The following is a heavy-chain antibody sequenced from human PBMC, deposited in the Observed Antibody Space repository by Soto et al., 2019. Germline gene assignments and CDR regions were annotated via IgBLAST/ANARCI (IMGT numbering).Heavy chain of an antibody. Sequence: ESGGGLVQPGGSLRLSCAASGFTFSSYWMSWVRQAPGKGLEWVANIKQDGSEKYYVDSVKGRFTISRDNAKNSLYLQMNSLRAEDTAVYYCARDEGIAAAGRVRYYYYGMDVWGQGTTVTVSS. V-gene: IGHV3-7*03. D-gene: IGHD6-13*01. CDR1: GFTFSSYW. CDR3: ARDEGIAAAGRVRYYYYGMDV. CDR2: IKQDGSEK. J-gene: IGHJ6*02.